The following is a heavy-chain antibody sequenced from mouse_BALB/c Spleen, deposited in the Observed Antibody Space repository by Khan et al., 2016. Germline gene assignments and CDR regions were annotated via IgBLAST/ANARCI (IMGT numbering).Heavy chain of an antibody. Sequence: EVELVESGGDLVKPGGSLNLSCAASGFTFSNYAMSWVRQTPDKRLEWVATISSGGSYTYYPDSVKGRFPISRDNAKNTMYLHMSSLKSEDKAMYYSARQLDRSNSDYAMDYWCQGTSVTGSS. J-gene: IGHJ4*01. V-gene: IGHV5-6*01. CDR2: ISSGGSYT. CDR1: GFTFSNYA. D-gene: IGHD2-5*01. CDR3: ARQLDRSNSDYAMDY.